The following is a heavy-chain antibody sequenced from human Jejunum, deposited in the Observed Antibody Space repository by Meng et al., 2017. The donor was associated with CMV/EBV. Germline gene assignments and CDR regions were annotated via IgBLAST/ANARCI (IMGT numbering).Heavy chain of an antibody. CDR1: GGSIRNYY. V-gene: IGHV4-4*07. CDR2: IYSSGTT. Sequence: QVRQQGSGPGLVKPSETLSLTCTVSGGSIRNYYWSWIRQPAGKGLEYIGRIYSSGTTKYNPSLNSRVTMSVDTSKNQFSLKVRSVTAADTAVYLCARHEVVGTAIFDYWGQGTLVTVSS. CDR3: ARHEVVGTAIFDY. J-gene: IGHJ4*02. D-gene: IGHD6-19*01.